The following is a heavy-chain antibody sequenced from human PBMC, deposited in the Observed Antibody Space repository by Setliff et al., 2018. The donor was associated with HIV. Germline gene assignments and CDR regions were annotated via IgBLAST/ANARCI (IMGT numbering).Heavy chain of an antibody. Sequence: LRLSCAASGFTFSTYSMNWVRQAPGKGLEWVSYISRSSNTVYYADSLKGRFTISRDNAKNSLYLQMNSLRVEDTAVYYCARASYSSGWYAVMDVWGKGTTVTSP. D-gene: IGHD6-19*01. CDR1: GFTFSTYS. V-gene: IGHV3-48*01. CDR2: ISRSSNTV. CDR3: ARASYSSGWYAVMDV. J-gene: IGHJ6*03.